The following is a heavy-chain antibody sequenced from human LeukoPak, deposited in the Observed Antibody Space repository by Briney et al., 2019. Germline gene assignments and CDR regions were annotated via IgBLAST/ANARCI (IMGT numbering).Heavy chain of an antibody. D-gene: IGHD6-6*01. CDR1: GDTFSSYA. J-gene: IGHJ5*02. CDR3: ARRGYSSSTNWFDP. V-gene: IGHV1-69*13. Sequence: ASVKVSCKASGDTFSSYAINWVRQAPGQGLEWMGGLIPIFGTANYAQKFQGRVTITADESTSTAYMELSSLRSEDTAVYYCARRGYSSSTNWFDPWGQGTLVTVSS. CDR2: LIPIFGTA.